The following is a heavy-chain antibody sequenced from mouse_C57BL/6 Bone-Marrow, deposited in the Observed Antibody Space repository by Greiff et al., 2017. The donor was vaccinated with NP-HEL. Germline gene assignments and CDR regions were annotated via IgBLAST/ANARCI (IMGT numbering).Heavy chain of an antibody. CDR1: GFTFSDAW. CDR2: IRNKANNHAT. CDR3: TRRDSSGLRWYFDV. V-gene: IGHV6-6*01. Sequence: EVQGVESGGGLVQPGGSMKLSCAASGFTFSDAWMDWVRQSPEKGLEWVAEIRNKANNHATYYAESVKGRFTISRDDSKSSVYLQMNSLRAEDTGIYYCTRRDSSGLRWYFDVWGTGTTVTVSS. D-gene: IGHD3-2*02. J-gene: IGHJ1*03.